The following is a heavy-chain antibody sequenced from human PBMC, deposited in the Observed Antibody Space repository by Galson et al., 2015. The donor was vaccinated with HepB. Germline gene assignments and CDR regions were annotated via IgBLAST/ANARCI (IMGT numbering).Heavy chain of an antibody. D-gene: IGHD7-27*01. Sequence: SLRLSCAASGLTFSSYVMSWVRQAPGKGLEWVSSISRSGDVTKYADAVKGRFAISRDNSRNTLYPHLNSLRAEDTAAYYCAIHTTNWDMNFDYWGQGTLVTVSS. CDR3: AIHTTNWDMNFDY. CDR2: ISRSGDVT. V-gene: IGHV3-23*01. J-gene: IGHJ4*02. CDR1: GLTFSSYV.